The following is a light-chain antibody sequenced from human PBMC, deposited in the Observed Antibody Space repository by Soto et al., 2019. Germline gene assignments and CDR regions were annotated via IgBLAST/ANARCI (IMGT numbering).Light chain of an antibody. CDR3: QQYNSYRA. V-gene: IGKV1-5*03. CDR1: ESIDSW. Sequence: DIQMTQSPSTLSASVGDRVTITCRASESIDSWLAWHQQKPGRAPKLLIPKASNLASGVPSSFSGSGSAAESTLTSSSLQPDDFATYYCQQYNSYRAFGQGTKVEI. J-gene: IGKJ1*01. CDR2: KAS.